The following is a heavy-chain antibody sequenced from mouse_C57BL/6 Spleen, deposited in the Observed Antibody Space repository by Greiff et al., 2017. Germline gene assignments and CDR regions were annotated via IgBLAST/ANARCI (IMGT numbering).Heavy chain of an antibody. CDR3: APYVGYPYAMDY. CDR1: GYTFTSYW. J-gene: IGHJ4*01. V-gene: IGHV1-64*01. CDR2: IHPNSGST. D-gene: IGHD2-3*01. Sequence: QVQLQQPGAELVKPGASVKLSCKASGYTFTSYWMHWVKQRPGQGLEWIGMIHPNSGSTNYNEKFKSKATLTVDKSSSTAYMQLSSLTSEDSAVYYCAPYVGYPYAMDYWGQGTSVTVSS.